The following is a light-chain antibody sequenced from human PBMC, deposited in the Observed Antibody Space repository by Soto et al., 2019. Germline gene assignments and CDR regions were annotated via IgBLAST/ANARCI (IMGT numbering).Light chain of an antibody. CDR1: SSDVGGYNY. J-gene: IGLJ2*01. CDR3: SSCTSSNTVI. CDR2: EVS. V-gene: IGLV2-14*01. Sequence: QSALTQPASVSGSPGQSITISCTGTSSDVGGYNYVSWYQHHPGKAPKLMIHEVSNRPSGVSPRFSGSKSGNTASLTISGLQAADEADYYCSSCTSSNTVIFCGGTKLTVL.